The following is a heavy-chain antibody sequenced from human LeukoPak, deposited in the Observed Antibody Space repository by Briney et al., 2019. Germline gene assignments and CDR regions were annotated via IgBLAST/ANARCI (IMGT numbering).Heavy chain of an antibody. Sequence: PSETLSLTCTVSGDSVRTNNYYWSWIRQPPGEGLEWIGYIHYSGNTNYNTSLKSRVTISVDTSKNQFSLKLSSVTAADTAVYYCARDQIGPLYYFDYWGQGTLVTVSS. D-gene: IGHD3-16*01. CDR3: ARDQIGPLYYFDY. J-gene: IGHJ4*02. CDR1: GDSVRTNNYY. CDR2: IHYSGNT. V-gene: IGHV4-61*01.